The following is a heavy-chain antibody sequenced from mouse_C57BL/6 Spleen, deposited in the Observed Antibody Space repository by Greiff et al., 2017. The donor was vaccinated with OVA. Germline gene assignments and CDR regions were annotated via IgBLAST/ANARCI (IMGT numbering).Heavy chain of an antibody. Sequence: EVKVVESGPELVKPGASVKISCKASGYSFTGYYMHWVKQSHGNILDWIGYIYPYNGVSSYNQKFKGKATLTVDKSSSTAYMELRSLTSEDSAVYYCARYDGYSWFAYWGQGTLVTVSA. CDR1: GYSFTGYY. J-gene: IGHJ3*01. CDR2: IYPYNGVS. CDR3: ARYDGYSWFAY. V-gene: IGHV1-31*01. D-gene: IGHD2-3*01.